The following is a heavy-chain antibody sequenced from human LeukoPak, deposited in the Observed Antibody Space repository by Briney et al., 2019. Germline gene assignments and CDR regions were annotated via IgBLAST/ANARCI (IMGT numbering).Heavy chain of an antibody. J-gene: IGHJ4*02. CDR3: AKVREDCSFDY. V-gene: IGHV3-23*01. D-gene: IGHD2-21*02. CDR1: GFTFSSYA. CDR2: ISGSCGST. Sequence: PGGPLRLSCAASGFTFSSYAMSWVRQAPGKGLEWVSAISGSCGSTYYADSVKGRFTISRDNSKNTLYPQMNSLRAEDTAVYYCAKVREDCSFDYWGQGTLVTVSS.